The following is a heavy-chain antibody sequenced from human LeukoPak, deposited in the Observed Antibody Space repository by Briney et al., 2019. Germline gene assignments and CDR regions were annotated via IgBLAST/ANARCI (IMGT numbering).Heavy chain of an antibody. D-gene: IGHD3-10*01. V-gene: IGHV3-23*01. CDR3: AKAGEYYGSGSPDYFDH. CDR2: LSGSGVNI. CDR1: GFTFSSYA. J-gene: IGHJ4*02. Sequence: GGSLRLSCAASGFTFSSYAMTWVRQAPGKGLEWVSSLSGSGVNIFYADSVKGRFTISRDNSQNTVFLQMNSLRAEDTAVYFCAKAGEYYGSGSPDYFDHWGQGTLVTVSS.